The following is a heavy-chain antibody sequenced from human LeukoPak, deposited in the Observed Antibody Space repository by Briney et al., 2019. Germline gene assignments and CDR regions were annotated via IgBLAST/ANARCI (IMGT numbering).Heavy chain of an antibody. Sequence: GGSLRLSCAASGFAFRSYGMHWVRQAPGKGLDWVAFIRFDGSNKYYADSVKGRFTISRDNSKNTLYLQMNSLRAEDTGVYYCAKVSFFQGGPMNWFAPWGQGTLVIVSS. J-gene: IGHJ5*02. V-gene: IGHV3-30*02. CDR1: GFAFRSYG. CDR2: IRFDGSNK. CDR3: AKVSFFQGGPMNWFAP. D-gene: IGHD2-15*01.